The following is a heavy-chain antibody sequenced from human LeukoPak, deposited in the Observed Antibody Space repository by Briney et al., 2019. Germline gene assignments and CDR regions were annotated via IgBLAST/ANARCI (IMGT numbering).Heavy chain of an antibody. V-gene: IGHV1-2*04. CDR1: GYSFTDYY. Sequence: ASVKVSCKASGYSFTDYYIHWVRQAPGQGLEWMGWINPFSGGTKYAQKFQGWVTMTRDTSISTACMELRSLRSDDTAVYYCARDRGVGATTGIDYWGQGTLVTVSS. D-gene: IGHD1-26*01. CDR2: INPFSGGT. J-gene: IGHJ4*02. CDR3: ARDRGVGATTGIDY.